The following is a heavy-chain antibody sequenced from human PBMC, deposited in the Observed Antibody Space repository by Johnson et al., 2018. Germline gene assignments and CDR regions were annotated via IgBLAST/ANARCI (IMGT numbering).Heavy chain of an antibody. D-gene: IGHD2-15*01. CDR1: GGSISSYY. CDR3: ARGRTRTFYFGSIGYHDAFDI. Sequence: QVQLQESGPGLVKPSETLSLTCTVSGGSISSYYWSWIRQPPGKGLEWIGYIYYSGNTNYNPSLKSRVTIPVDTSKTQISLKLNSVTAGDTAVYYCARGRTRTFYFGSIGYHDAFDIWGQGTMVTVAS. V-gene: IGHV4-59*01. J-gene: IGHJ3*02. CDR2: IYYSGNT.